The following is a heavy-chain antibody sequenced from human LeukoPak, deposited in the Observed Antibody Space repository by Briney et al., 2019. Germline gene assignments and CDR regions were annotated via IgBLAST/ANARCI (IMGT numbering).Heavy chain of an antibody. J-gene: IGHJ4*02. CDR3: TRRSDYGDYDY. CDR1: GFNFSNAW. D-gene: IGHD4-17*01. CDR2: IRSKANSYAT. V-gene: IGHV3-73*01. Sequence: PGGSLRLSCAASGFNFSNAWMNWVRQTSGKGLEWVGRIRSKANSYATAYAASVKGRFTISRDDSKNTAYLQMNSLKTEDTAVYYCTRRSDYGDYDYWGQGTLVTVSS.